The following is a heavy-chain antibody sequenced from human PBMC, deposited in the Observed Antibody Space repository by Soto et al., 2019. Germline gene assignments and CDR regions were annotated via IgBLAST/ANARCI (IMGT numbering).Heavy chain of an antibody. J-gene: IGHJ5*02. D-gene: IGHD3-22*01. Sequence: KPSETLSLTCAVSGYSISSGYYWGWIRQPPGKGLEWIGSIYHSGSTYYNPSLKSRVTISVDTSKNQFSLKLSSVTAADTAVYYCARVDYYDSSGYYSNWFDPWGQGTLVTV. CDR2: IYHSGST. V-gene: IGHV4-38-2*01. CDR1: GYSISSGYY. CDR3: ARVDYYDSSGYYSNWFDP.